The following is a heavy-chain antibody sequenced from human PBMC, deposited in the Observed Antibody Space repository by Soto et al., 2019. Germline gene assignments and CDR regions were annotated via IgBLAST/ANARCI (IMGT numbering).Heavy chain of an antibody. CDR3: ARSYYDYVWGSYRPFDY. J-gene: IGHJ4*02. CDR2: IIPIFGTA. V-gene: IGHV1-69*13. CDR1: GGTFSSYA. D-gene: IGHD3-16*02. Sequence: SVKVSCKASGGTFSSYAISWVRQAPGQGLEWMGGIIPIFGTANYAQKFQGRVTITADESTSTAYMELSSLRSEDTAVYYCARSYYDYVWGSYRPFDYWGQGTLVTVSS.